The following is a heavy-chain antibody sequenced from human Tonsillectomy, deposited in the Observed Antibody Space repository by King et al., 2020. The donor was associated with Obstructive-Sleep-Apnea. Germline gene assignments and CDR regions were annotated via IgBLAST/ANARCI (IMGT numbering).Heavy chain of an antibody. Sequence: VQLVESGGGLVKPGGSLRLSCAASGFTFSRYSMNWVRQAPGKGLEWVSSISSSSSYIYYADSVKGRFTISRDNAKNSLYLQMNSLRAEDTAVYYCARDSNYYGSGRNHGFGPWGQGTLVTVSS. D-gene: IGHD3-10*01. CDR2: ISSSSSYI. V-gene: IGHV3-21*01. J-gene: IGHJ5*02. CDR1: GFTFSRYS. CDR3: ARDSNYYGSGRNHGFGP.